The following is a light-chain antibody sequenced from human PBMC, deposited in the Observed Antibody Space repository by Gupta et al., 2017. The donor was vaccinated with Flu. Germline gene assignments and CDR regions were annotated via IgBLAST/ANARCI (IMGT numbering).Light chain of an antibody. CDR2: RNN. CDR3: AAWDDSLSGPWV. V-gene: IGLV1-47*01. CDR1: SANIGSNY. Sequence: QPVLTPPPSASGTPGQRVTISCSGSSANIGSNYVYWYQQLPGTAPKLLIYRNNQRPSGVPDRFSGSKSGTSASLAISGLRSEDEADYYCAAWDDSLSGPWVFGGGTKLTVL. J-gene: IGLJ3*02.